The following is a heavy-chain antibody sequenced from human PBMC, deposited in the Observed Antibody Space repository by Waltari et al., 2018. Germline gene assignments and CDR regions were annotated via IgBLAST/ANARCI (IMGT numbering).Heavy chain of an antibody. CDR2: INPKNGDT. CDR1: GYRSTAYH. Sequence: QVQLGQSGTEVKKPGASVKVSCQASGYRSTAYHLHWVGQTPGQGLEWLGWINPKNGDTSYAQNFLGRVTMTRDTSINTVYMDLSGLRSDDTAVFYCARDPGPIVGAPDYWGQGTLVTVSS. J-gene: IGHJ4*02. V-gene: IGHV1-2*02. D-gene: IGHD1-26*01. CDR3: ARDPGPIVGAPDY.